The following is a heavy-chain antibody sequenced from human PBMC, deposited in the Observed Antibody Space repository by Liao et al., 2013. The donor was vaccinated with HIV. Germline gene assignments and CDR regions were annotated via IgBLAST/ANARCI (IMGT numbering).Heavy chain of an antibody. CDR1: GGSISNYY. CDR2: INHSGST. Sequence: QIQVQESGPGPVKTSETLSLTCSVSGGSISNYYWSWIRQPPGKGLEWIGEINHSGSTNYNPSLKSRVTISVDTSKNQFSLKLSSVTAADTAVYYCARGRTLDYWGQGNPGHRLL. CDR3: ARGRTLDY. D-gene: IGHD1-14*01. J-gene: IGHJ4*02. V-gene: IGHV4-34*01.